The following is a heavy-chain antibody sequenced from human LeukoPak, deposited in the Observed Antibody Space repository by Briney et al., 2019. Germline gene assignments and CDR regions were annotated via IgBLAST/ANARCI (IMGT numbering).Heavy chain of an antibody. CDR2: IKQDGTEK. Sequence: PGGSLRLSCAVSGFTFSSYAMHWVRQAPGKGLEWVADIKQDGTEKYYVDSVKGRFTISRDNAKKSLYLQMNSLRAEDTAVYYCARAYQLLFVDTHFDYLGQGTLVTVSS. D-gene: IGHD2-2*01. J-gene: IGHJ4*02. CDR1: GFTFSSYA. CDR3: ARAYQLLFVDTHFDY. V-gene: IGHV3-7*01.